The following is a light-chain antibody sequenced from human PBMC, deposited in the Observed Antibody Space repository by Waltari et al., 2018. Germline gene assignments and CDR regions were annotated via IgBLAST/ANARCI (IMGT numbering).Light chain of an antibody. CDR2: RVS. CDR3: MQGTHWPYT. V-gene: IGKV2-30*02. Sequence: DVVLTQSPLTLPVTLGQPASISRNSSQIPDHSDGNTHLNWFQQRPGQSPRRLIYRVSNRDSGVPDRFSGSGSGTDFTLKISRVEAEDVGVYYCMQGTHWPYTFGQGTKLDIK. CDR1: QIPDHSDGNTH. J-gene: IGKJ2*01.